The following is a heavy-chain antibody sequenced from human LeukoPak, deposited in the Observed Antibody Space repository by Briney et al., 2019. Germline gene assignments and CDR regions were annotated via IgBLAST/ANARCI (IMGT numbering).Heavy chain of an antibody. Sequence: GGSLRLSCAASGFTFSTYGMHRVRQAPGKGLEWVAFIEYEGGNNKYYADSVKGRFTISRDNSKYTLYLQMNSLRAEDTAVYYCAKPAPGYSSSWYLGFGYWGQGTLATVSS. J-gene: IGHJ4*02. CDR2: IEYEGGNNK. V-gene: IGHV3-30*02. D-gene: IGHD6-13*01. CDR3: AKPAPGYSSSWYLGFGY. CDR1: GFTFSTYG.